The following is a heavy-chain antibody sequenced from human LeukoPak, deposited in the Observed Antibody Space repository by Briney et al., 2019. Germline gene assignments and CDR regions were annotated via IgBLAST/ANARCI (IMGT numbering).Heavy chain of an antibody. CDR2: ISAYNGNT. J-gene: IGHJ4*02. V-gene: IGHV1-18*01. D-gene: IGHD2-2*01. CDR1: GYTFTSYG. CDR3: ARDRRPNIVVVPAAFDY. Sequence: ASVKVSCKASGYTFTSYGISWVRQAPGQGLEWMGWISAYNGNTNYAQKLQGRVTMTTDTSTSTAYMELRSLRSEDTAVYYCARDRRPNIVVVPAAFDYWGQGTLVSVSS.